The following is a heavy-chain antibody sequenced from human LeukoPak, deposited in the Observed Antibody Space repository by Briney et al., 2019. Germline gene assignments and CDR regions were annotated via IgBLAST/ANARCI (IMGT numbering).Heavy chain of an antibody. V-gene: IGHV1-18*01. D-gene: IGHD3-10*01. J-gene: IGHJ4*02. CDR1: GYTFTSYG. CDR2: ISAYNGNT. Sequence: ASVKVSCKASGYTFTSYGISWVRQAPGQGLEWMGWISAYNGNTNYAQKLQGRVTMTTDTSTSTAYMELRSLRSDDTAVYYCARGYGSGSKRPSNFDYWGQGTLVTVSS. CDR3: ARGYGSGSKRPSNFDY.